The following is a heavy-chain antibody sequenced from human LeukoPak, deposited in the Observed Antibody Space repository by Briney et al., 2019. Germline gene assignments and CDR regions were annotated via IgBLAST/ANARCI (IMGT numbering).Heavy chain of an antibody. CDR2: IYYSGST. Sequence: SETLSLTCTVSDGSISSSSYYWGWIRQPPGKGLEWIGSIYYSGSTYYNPSLKSRVTISVDTSKNQFSLKLSSVTAADMAVYYCARHGPSDWGRIDYWGQGTLVTVSS. J-gene: IGHJ4*02. V-gene: IGHV4-39*01. D-gene: IGHD7-27*01. CDR1: DGSISSSSYY. CDR3: ARHGPSDWGRIDY.